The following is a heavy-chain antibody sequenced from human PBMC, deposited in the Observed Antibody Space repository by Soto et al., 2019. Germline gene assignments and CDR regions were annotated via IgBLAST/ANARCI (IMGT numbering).Heavy chain of an antibody. J-gene: IGHJ4*02. CDR1: GGTFSSYA. CDR3: ARELAAAGPFDY. Sequence: EASVNVSCKASGGTFSSYAISWVRQAPGQGLEWMGGIIPIFGTANYAQKFQGRVTITADKSTSTAYMELSSLRSEDTAVYYCARELAAAGPFDYWGQGTLVTVSS. V-gene: IGHV1-69*06. D-gene: IGHD6-13*01. CDR2: IIPIFGTA.